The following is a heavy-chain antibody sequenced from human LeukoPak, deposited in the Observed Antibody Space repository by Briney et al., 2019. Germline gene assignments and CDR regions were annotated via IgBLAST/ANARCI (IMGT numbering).Heavy chain of an antibody. J-gene: IGHJ5*02. CDR3: AREDYGSGSYNWFDP. D-gene: IGHD3-10*01. Sequence: SQTLSLTCTVSGGSISSGDYYWSWIRQPPGKGLEWIGYIYYSGSTYYNPFLKSRVTISVDTSKNQFSLKLSSVTAADTAVYYCAREDYGSGSYNWFDPWGQGTLVTVSS. CDR1: GGSISSGDYY. CDR2: IYYSGST. V-gene: IGHV4-30-4*01.